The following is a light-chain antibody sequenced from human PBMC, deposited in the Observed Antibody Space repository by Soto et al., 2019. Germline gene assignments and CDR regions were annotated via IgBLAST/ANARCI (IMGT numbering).Light chain of an antibody. J-gene: IGKJ1*01. CDR3: QQHGSSPT. Sequence: EIVLTQSPGALSLSPGERATLSCRASQSVSSTYLAWYQQKPGQAPRLLMYGASSRATGIPDRFSGSGSGTEFTVTISRLEPEDFAVYYCQQHGSSPTFGQGTKVEIK. CDR1: QSVSSTY. V-gene: IGKV3-20*01. CDR2: GAS.